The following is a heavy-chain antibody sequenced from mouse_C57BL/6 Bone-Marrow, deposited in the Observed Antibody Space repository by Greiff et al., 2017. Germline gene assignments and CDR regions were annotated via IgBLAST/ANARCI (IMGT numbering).Heavy chain of an antibody. D-gene: IGHD2-14*01. CDR1: GYTFTSYW. J-gene: IGHJ2*01. Sequence: QVQLKQPGAELVKPGASVKLSCKASGYTFTSYWMHWVKQRPGQGLEWIGMIHPNSGSTNYNEKFKSKATLTVDKSSSTAYMQLSSLTSEDSAVYYCASLYYRFDYWGQGTTLTVSS. V-gene: IGHV1-64*01. CDR3: ASLYYRFDY. CDR2: IHPNSGST.